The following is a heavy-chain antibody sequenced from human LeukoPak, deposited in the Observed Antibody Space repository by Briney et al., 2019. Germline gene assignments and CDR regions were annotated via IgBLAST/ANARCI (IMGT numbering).Heavy chain of an antibody. CDR1: GFTFSSYA. CDR2: ISYDGSNK. CDR3: ARATFRGAVLRFDP. D-gene: IGHD3-10*01. V-gene: IGHV3-30-3*01. Sequence: GGSLRLSCAASGFTFSSYAMHWVRQAPGKGPEWVAVISYDGSNKYYADSVKGRFTISRDNSKNTLYLQMNSLRAEDTAVYYCARATFRGAVLRFDPWGQGTLVTVSS. J-gene: IGHJ5*02.